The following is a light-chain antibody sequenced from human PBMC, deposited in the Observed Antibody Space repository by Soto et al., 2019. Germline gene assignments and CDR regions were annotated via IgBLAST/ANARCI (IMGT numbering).Light chain of an antibody. CDR2: GAS. CDR3: QQYNNWPRT. Sequence: EILMTQSPATLSVSPGERATLSCRASQSVSSYLAWYQQKPGQPPRLLIYGASTRATGIPARFSGSGSGTEFTLTISSLQSEDFAVYYCQQYNNWPRTFGQGTKVEGK. CDR1: QSVSSY. J-gene: IGKJ1*01. V-gene: IGKV3-15*01.